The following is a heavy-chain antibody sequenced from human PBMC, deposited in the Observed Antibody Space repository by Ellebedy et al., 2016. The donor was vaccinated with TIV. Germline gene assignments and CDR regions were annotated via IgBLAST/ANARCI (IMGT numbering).Heavy chain of an antibody. J-gene: IGHJ4*02. CDR3: AKDATEKVRISWEHDY. V-gene: IGHV3-30*18. Sequence: PGGSLRLSCAASGFTFSAYGMHWVRQAPGKGLEWVAVVTYGGNNNNYAESVKGRFTVSRDNSESILYLHMNSLTTEDTAVYYCAKDATEKVRISWEHDYWGQGTMVTVSS. CDR1: GFTFSAYG. D-gene: IGHD1/OR15-1a*01. CDR2: VTYGGNNN.